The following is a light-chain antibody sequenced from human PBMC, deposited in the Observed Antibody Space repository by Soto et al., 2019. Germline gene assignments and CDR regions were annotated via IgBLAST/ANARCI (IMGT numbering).Light chain of an antibody. CDR3: QQSSTTPLT. V-gene: IGKV1-39*01. Sequence: EIQMTQSPSSLSASVGDRVTITCRASQSISDYLNWYQQKPGKAPNLLIYAASSLQSGVPSRFSGRGSGTDFTLTIISLQPEDFATYYCQQSSTTPLTFGGGTQVEVK. CDR1: QSISDY. J-gene: IGKJ4*01. CDR2: AAS.